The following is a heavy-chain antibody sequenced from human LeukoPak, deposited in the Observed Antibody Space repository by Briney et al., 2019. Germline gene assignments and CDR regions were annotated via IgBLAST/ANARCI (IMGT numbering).Heavy chain of an antibody. CDR1: GGSISSGGYY. CDR2: IYYSEST. V-gene: IGHV4-31*03. D-gene: IGHD5-24*01. CDR3: ARSADGYNYDY. Sequence: SETLSLTCTVSGGSISSGGYYWSWIRQHPGMGLEWIGYIYYSESTYYNPSLKSRVTISVDTSTNQFSLQLSSVTAADTAVYYCARSADGYNYDYWGQGTLVTVSS. J-gene: IGHJ4*02.